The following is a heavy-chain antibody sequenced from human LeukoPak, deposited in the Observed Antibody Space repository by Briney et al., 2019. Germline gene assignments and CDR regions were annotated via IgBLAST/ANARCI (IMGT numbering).Heavy chain of an antibody. D-gene: IGHD3-10*01. CDR1: GFTFSNAW. CDR3: TTASLPMVRGVVMSSGYFDY. CDR2: IKSKTDGGTT. Sequence: GGSLRLSCAASGFTFSNAWMSWVRQAPGKGLEWVGRIKSKTDGGTTDYAAPVKGRFTISRDDSKNTLYLQMNSLKTEDTAVYYCTTASLPMVRGVVMSSGYFDYWGQGTLVTVSS. J-gene: IGHJ4*02. V-gene: IGHV3-15*01.